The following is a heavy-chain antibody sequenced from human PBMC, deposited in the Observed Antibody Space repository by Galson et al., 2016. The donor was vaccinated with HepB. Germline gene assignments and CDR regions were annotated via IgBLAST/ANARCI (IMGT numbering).Heavy chain of an antibody. V-gene: IGHV3-74*01. CDR3: VREDGLERVDH. J-gene: IGHJ5*02. CDR1: GITFKSYW. D-gene: IGHD1-1*01. CDR2: IKGDGSIK. Sequence: SLRLSCAAPGITFKSYWMHWVRQAPGKGLVWVSRIKGDGSIKSSADSVRGRFNISRDNAKNTLYLQMNSLRVEDTAVYYCVREDGLERVDHWGQGTLVTVSS.